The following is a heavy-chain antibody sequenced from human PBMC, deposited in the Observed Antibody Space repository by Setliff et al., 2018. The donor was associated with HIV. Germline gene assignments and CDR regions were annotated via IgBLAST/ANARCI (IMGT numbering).Heavy chain of an antibody. Sequence: ASVKVSCKASGYTFTSYYVHWVRQAPGQGLEWMGILNPSGDSTAYAQKFQGRVTMTRDTSTSTVYMELSRLRSDDTAVYYCARGESSGWRIYYYYYGMDVWGQGTTVTVSS. J-gene: IGHJ6*02. CDR2: LNPSGDST. CDR1: GYTFTSYY. CDR3: ARGESSGWRIYYYYYGMDV. V-gene: IGHV1-46*01. D-gene: IGHD6-19*01.